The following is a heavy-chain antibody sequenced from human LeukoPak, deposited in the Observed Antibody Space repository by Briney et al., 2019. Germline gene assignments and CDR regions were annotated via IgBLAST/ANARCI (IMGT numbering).Heavy chain of an antibody. D-gene: IGHD7-27*01. CDR2: IIPVVGKP. CDR3: ARVTGPNSYYYYYMDV. CDR1: GGTLSSYD. V-gene: IGHV1-69*05. J-gene: IGHJ6*03. Sequence: SSVKVSCKASGGTLSSYDINWVRQAPGQGLEWMGGIIPVVGKPTYAQKFQGRVTITTDESTSTAYMELSRLRSEDTAVYYCARVTGPNSYYYYYMDVWGKGTTVTVSS.